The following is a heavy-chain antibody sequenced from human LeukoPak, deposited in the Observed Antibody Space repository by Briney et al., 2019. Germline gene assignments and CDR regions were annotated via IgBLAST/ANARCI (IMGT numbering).Heavy chain of an antibody. Sequence: GASVKVSCKASGYIFISYYINWVRQAPGQGLEWMGWINVYNGKTDYAQNLQGRVTMTTDTSTSTAYMELRSLRSDDTAVYFCARGGDDIDFWGRGTLVTVSS. D-gene: IGHD2-21*01. CDR1: GYIFISYY. CDR3: ARGGDDIDF. V-gene: IGHV1-18*04. J-gene: IGHJ4*02. CDR2: INVYNGKT.